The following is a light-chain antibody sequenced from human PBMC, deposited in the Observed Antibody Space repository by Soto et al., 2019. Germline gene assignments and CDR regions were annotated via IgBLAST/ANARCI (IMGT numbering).Light chain of an antibody. Sequence: EIVLTQSPATLSLSPGERATLSCRASQSVGGNLAWYQQKPGQAPRLLIYDASDRATGNPSRFSGSGSETDFTLTISSLEPDDFAVYYCQQRNTWPPSITFGQGTRLEIK. CDR3: QQRNTWPPSIT. CDR2: DAS. CDR1: QSVGGN. V-gene: IGKV3-11*01. J-gene: IGKJ5*01.